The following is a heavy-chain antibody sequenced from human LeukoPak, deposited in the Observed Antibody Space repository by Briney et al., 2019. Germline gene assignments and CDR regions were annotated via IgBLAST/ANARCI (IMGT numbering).Heavy chain of an antibody. CDR1: GFTFSSYA. Sequence: GGSLRLSCAASGFTFSSYAMSWVRQAPGKGLEWVSAISGSGGSTYYADSVKGRFTISRDNSKNTLYLQMNSLRAEDTAVYYCAKDILPGQGIPDAFDIWGQGTMVTVSS. V-gene: IGHV3-23*01. CDR3: AKDILPGQGIPDAFDI. CDR2: ISGSGGST. D-gene: IGHD6-13*01. J-gene: IGHJ3*02.